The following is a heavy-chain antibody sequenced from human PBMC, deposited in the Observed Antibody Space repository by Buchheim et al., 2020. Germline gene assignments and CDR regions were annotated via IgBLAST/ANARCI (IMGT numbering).Heavy chain of an antibody. CDR3: ARGLGYCSSTSCYTRYIYFDY. D-gene: IGHD2-2*02. J-gene: IGHJ4*02. Sequence: QVQLQESGPGLVKPSQTLSLTCTVSGGSISRGGYYWTWIRQPPGKGLGWIGYFFYRGSTYYNPSLKSRVTISVDTSKNQFPRKLSSVTAADTAVYYCARGLGYCSSTSCYTRYIYFDYWGQGTL. V-gene: IGHV4-31*03. CDR1: GGSISRGGYY. CDR2: FFYRGST.